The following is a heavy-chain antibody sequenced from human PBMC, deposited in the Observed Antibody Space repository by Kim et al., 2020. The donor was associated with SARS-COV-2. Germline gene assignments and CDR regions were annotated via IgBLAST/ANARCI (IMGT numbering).Heavy chain of an antibody. J-gene: IGHJ6*02. Sequence: SETLSLTCTVSGGSISSGGYYWSWIRQHPGKGLEWIGYIYYSGSTYYNPSLKSRVTISVDTSKNQFSLKLSSVTAADTAVYYCARDFFTAVAGRHYYYYGMDVWGQGTTVTVSS. CDR2: IYYSGST. D-gene: IGHD6-19*01. CDR3: ARDFFTAVAGRHYYYYGMDV. CDR1: GGSISSGGYY. V-gene: IGHV4-31*03.